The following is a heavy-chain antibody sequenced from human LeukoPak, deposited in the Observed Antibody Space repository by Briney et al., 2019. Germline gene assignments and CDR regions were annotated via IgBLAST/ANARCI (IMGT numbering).Heavy chain of an antibody. D-gene: IGHD4-17*01. CDR1: GFTFSSYW. J-gene: IGHJ4*02. CDR2: IKQDGSEK. CDR3: ARGDTYGEGVNDY. Sequence: PGGSLRLSCAASGFTFSSYWMSWVRQAPGKGLEWVANIKQDGSEKYYVDSVKGRFTISRDNAKNSLYLQMNSLRAEDTAVYYCARGDTYGEGVNDYWGQGTLVTVSS. V-gene: IGHV3-7*01.